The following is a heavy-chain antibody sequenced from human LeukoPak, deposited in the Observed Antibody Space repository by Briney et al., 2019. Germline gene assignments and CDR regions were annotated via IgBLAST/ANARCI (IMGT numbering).Heavy chain of an antibody. Sequence: ASVKVSCKASGGTFSSYAISWVRQAPGQGLEWMGRIIPILGIANYAQQFQGRVTITADKSTSTAYMELSSLRSEDTAVYYCAREQLCSSLNYYYGMDVGGQGPTVTVSS. J-gene: IGHJ6*02. V-gene: IGHV1-69*04. CDR1: GGTFSSYA. D-gene: IGHD6-13*01. CDR2: IIPILGIA. CDR3: AREQLCSSLNYYYGMDV.